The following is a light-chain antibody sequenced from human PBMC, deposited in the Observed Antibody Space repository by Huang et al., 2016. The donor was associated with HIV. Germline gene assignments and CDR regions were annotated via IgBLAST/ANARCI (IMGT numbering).Light chain of an antibody. Sequence: IQLTQLPPSLSASVGDRVTLTCRASQGIGSYVAWYQHKPGKAPNHLIYAASTWQSGVPSRFSSGGSGRDFTLTISSLQPEDSATYYCQQLNSYPALTFGRGTKVEIK. V-gene: IGKV1-9*01. CDR3: QQLNSYPALT. CDR1: QGIGSY. J-gene: IGKJ4*01. CDR2: AAS.